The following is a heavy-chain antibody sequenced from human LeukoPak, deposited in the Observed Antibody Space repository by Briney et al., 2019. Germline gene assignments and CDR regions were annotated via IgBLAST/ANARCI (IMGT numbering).Heavy chain of an antibody. J-gene: IGHJ5*02. D-gene: IGHD3-9*01. CDR1: GYRFTSYW. CDR3: ARRGELVYSSFCFDP. Sequence: GESLKISCKGSGYRFTSYWIGWMRQMPGKGLEWMGIIYPSDSDTRYSPSFQGQVTISADKSISTAYLQWSSLKASDTAMYYCARRGELVYSSFCFDPWGQGTLVTVSS. CDR2: IYPSDSDT. V-gene: IGHV5-51*01.